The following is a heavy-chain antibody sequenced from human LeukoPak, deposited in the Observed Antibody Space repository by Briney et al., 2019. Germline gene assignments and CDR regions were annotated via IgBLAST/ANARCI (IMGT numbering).Heavy chain of an antibody. CDR3: ARVLVVVPAELIDY. Sequence: GGSLRLSCAASGFTFSSFWMSWVRQAPGKGLEWVSSISSSSSYIYYADSVKGRFTISRDNAKNSLYLQMNSLRAEDTAVYYCARVLVVVPAELIDYWGQGTLVTVSS. J-gene: IGHJ4*02. CDR1: GFTFSSFW. CDR2: ISSSSSYI. D-gene: IGHD2-2*01. V-gene: IGHV3-21*01.